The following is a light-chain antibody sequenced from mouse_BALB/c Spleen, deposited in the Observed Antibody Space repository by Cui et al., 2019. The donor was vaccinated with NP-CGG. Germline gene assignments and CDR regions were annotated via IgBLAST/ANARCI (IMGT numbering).Light chain of an antibody. Sequence: QAVVTQESALTTSPGETVTLTCRSSTGAVTTSNYASWDQKKPDHLFTGLIGGTNNRVPGVPARFSGSLIGDKAALTITGAQTEDEAIYFCALWYSNHWVFGGGTKLTVL. CDR2: GTN. CDR3: ALWYSNHWV. CDR1: TGAVTTSNY. J-gene: IGLJ1*01. V-gene: IGLV1*01.